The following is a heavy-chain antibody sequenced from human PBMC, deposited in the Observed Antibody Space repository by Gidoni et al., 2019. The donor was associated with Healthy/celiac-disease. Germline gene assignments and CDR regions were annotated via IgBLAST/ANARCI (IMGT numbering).Heavy chain of an antibody. CDR1: GFTFSSYS. CDR3: ARDGGAAAGTDY. V-gene: IGHV3-21*01. CDR2: ISSISSYI. D-gene: IGHD6-13*01. Sequence: EVQLVESGGGLVKPGGSLRLSGAASGFTFSSYSMNWVRQAPGKGLEWVSSISSISSYIYYADSVKGRFTISRDNAKNSLYLQMNSLRAEDTAVYYCARDGGAAAGTDYWGQGTLVTVSS. J-gene: IGHJ4*02.